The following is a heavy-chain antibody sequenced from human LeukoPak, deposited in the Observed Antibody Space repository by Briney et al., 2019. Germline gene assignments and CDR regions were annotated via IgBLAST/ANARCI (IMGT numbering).Heavy chain of an antibody. J-gene: IGHJ3*02. D-gene: IGHD3-3*01. Sequence: PGGSLGLSCAASGFTFSSYWMSWVRQAPGKGLEWVANIKQDGSEKYYVDSVKGRFTISRDNAKNSLYLQMNSLRAEDTAVYYCARDGFLEWLLADDAFDIWGQGTMVTVSS. CDR3: ARDGFLEWLLADDAFDI. V-gene: IGHV3-7*01. CDR2: IKQDGSEK. CDR1: GFTFSSYW.